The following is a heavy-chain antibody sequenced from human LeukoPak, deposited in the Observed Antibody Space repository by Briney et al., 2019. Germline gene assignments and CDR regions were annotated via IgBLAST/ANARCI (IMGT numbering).Heavy chain of an antibody. Sequence: GGSLRLSCAASGFTFSSYAMHWIRQAPGKGLEWVAVISYDGRNKYYADSVKGRFTISRDNSKNTLYLQMNSLRAEDTAVYYCAKGGSITGSGSHWGQGTLVTVSS. CDR3: AKGGSITGSGSH. CDR1: GFTFSSYA. V-gene: IGHV3-30*04. J-gene: IGHJ4*02. CDR2: ISYDGRNK. D-gene: IGHD1-26*01.